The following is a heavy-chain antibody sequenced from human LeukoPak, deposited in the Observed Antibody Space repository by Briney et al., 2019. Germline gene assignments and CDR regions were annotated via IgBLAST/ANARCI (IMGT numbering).Heavy chain of an antibody. Sequence: ASVKVSCKASGYTFTSYDINWVRQATGQGLEWMGWMNPNSGNTGYAQKFQGRVTMTRNTSISTAYMELSRLRSEDTAVYYCARGRILYSTPRLFDPWGQGTLVTVSS. CDR2: MNPNSGNT. J-gene: IGHJ5*02. D-gene: IGHD2-8*01. V-gene: IGHV1-8*01. CDR1: GYTFTSYD. CDR3: ARGRILYSTPRLFDP.